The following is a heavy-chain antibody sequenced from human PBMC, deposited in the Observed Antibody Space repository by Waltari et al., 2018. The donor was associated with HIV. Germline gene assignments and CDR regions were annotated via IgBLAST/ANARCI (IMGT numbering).Heavy chain of an antibody. Sequence: QLQLQESGPGLVKPSETLSLTCTVSGGSISSSSYYWGWIRQPPGMGLEWIGYIYYSGSTYYNPSLKSRVTISVDTSKNQFSLKLSSVTAADTAVYYCARRGAGSSWSYFDYWGQGTLVTVSS. CDR1: GGSISSSSYY. V-gene: IGHV4-39*01. CDR3: ARRGAGSSWSYFDY. J-gene: IGHJ4*02. CDR2: IYYSGST. D-gene: IGHD6-13*01.